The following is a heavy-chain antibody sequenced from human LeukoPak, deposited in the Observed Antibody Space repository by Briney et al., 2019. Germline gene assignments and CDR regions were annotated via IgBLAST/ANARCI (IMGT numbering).Heavy chain of an antibody. Sequence: GGSLRLSCAASGFTFSSYAMSWVRQAPGKGLEWVSAISGSGGSTYYADSVKGRFTISRDNSKNTLYLQMNSLRAEDTAVYYCAKDPWDIVVVPAAIRGKDINWFDPWGQGTLVTVSS. V-gene: IGHV3-23*01. D-gene: IGHD2-2*01. CDR1: GFTFSSYA. CDR3: AKDPWDIVVVPAAIRGKDINWFDP. CDR2: ISGSGGST. J-gene: IGHJ5*02.